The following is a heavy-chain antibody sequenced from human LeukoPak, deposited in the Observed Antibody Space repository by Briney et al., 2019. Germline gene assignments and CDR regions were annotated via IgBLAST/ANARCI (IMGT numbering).Heavy chain of an antibody. V-gene: IGHV1-18*01. Sequence: ASVKVSCXASGYTFTNYGISWVRRARGQGLEWMGWISAYNGNTNYAQKLQGRVTMTTDTSTSTAYMELRSLRSDDTAVYYCARDRDYYGSGSYIVGFDPWGQGTLVTVSS. CDR3: ARDRDYYGSGSYIVGFDP. D-gene: IGHD3-10*01. CDR2: ISAYNGNT. J-gene: IGHJ5*02. CDR1: GYTFTNYG.